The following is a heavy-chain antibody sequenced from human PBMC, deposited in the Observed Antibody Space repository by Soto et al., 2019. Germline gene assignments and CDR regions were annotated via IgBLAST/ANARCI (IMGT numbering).Heavy chain of an antibody. CDR2: IKQDGNEK. V-gene: IGHV3-7*04. CDR1: GFTFSDYW. CDR3: ARDLGGASLYGGLLRY. Sequence: GGSLRLSCAASGFTFSDYWMSWVRQAPGKGLEWVANIKQDGNEKYYVDSVKGRFTISRDNAKNSLYLQMNSLRAEDTAVYYCARDLGGASLYGGLLRYWGRGTLVTVSS. J-gene: IGHJ4*02. D-gene: IGHD3-10*02.